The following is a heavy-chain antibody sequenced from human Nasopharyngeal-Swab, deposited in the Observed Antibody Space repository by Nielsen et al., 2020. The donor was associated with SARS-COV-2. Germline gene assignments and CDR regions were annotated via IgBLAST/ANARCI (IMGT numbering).Heavy chain of an antibody. CDR3: ARVLTTTVTIDY. J-gene: IGHJ4*02. V-gene: IGHV4-61*01. CDR1: GGSVSSGSYY. CDR2: IYYSGST. D-gene: IGHD4-17*01. Sequence: SETLSLTCTVSGGSVSSGSYYWSWIRQPPGEGLEWIGYIYYSGSTNYNPSLKSRVTISVDTSKNQFSLKLSSVTAADTAVYHCARVLTTTVTIDYWGQGTLVTVSS.